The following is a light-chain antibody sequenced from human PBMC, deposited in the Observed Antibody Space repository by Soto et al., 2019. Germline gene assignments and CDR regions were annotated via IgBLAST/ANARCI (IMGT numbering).Light chain of an antibody. J-gene: IGKJ1*01. Sequence: EIVMTQSPATLSVSPGERATLSCRASQSVTNNLAWYQQKPGQSPRLLIYGASTRATGIPARCSGSGSGTEFTLPISSLQSEDFAVYYCQHYNNWPPWTFGQGTKVEIK. CDR2: GAS. CDR1: QSVTNN. V-gene: IGKV3-15*01. CDR3: QHYNNWPPWT.